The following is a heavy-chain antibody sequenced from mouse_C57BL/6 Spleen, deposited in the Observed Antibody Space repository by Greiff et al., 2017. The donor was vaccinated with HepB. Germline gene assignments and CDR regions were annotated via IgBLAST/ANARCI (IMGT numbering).Heavy chain of an antibody. CDR2: INYDGSST. CDR1: GFTFSDYY. Sequence: EVKLMESEGGLVQPGSSMKLSCTASGFTFSDYYMAWVRQVPEKGLEWVANINYDGSSTYYLDSLKSRFIISRDNAKNILYLQMSRLKSEDTATYYCARGDYGSSYNWYFDVWGTGTTVTVSS. CDR3: ARGDYGSSYNWYFDV. J-gene: IGHJ1*03. V-gene: IGHV5-16*01. D-gene: IGHD1-1*01.